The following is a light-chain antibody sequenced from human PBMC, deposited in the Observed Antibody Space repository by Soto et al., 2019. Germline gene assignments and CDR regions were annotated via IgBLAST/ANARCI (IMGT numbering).Light chain of an antibody. CDR3: QQHSKWPRT. CDR1: QSVSSSY. Sequence: EIVLTQSPATLSLSPGERATLSCRASQSVSSSYLAWYQQRPGQAPRLLIYGASTRATDIPARFSGSGSGTEFTLTISSLQSEDFAVYYCQQHSKWPRTFGQGTKVDIK. CDR2: GAS. J-gene: IGKJ1*01. V-gene: IGKV3-15*01.